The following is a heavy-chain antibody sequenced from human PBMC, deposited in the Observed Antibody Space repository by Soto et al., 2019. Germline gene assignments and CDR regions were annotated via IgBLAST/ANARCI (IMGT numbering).Heavy chain of an antibody. Sequence: GGSLRLSCAASGFTFSSYGMHWVRPAPGKGREWVAVIWYDGSNKYYADSVKGRFTISRDNSKNTLYLQMNSLRAEDTAVYYCARDRSSARDTAMALDYWGQGTLVTVSS. J-gene: IGHJ4*02. CDR3: ARDRSSARDTAMALDY. CDR1: GFTFSSYG. D-gene: IGHD5-18*01. CDR2: IWYDGSNK. V-gene: IGHV3-33*01.